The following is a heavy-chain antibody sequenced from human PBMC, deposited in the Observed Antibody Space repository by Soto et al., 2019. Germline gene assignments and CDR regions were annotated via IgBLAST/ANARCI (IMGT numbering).Heavy chain of an antibody. D-gene: IGHD3-3*01. J-gene: IGHJ4*02. CDR3: ARTWRCDC. CDR2: INHRRST. Sequence: QVQLQQWGAGLLKPSETLSLTCAVYGGSFSGYYWSWIRQPPGKGLEWIGEINHRRSTNYNPSHKRRVTVPGNTPKTQFSLKLDAVSAADTAVYYCARTWRCDCWGQGILVTVAS. CDR1: GGSFSGYY. V-gene: IGHV4-34*01.